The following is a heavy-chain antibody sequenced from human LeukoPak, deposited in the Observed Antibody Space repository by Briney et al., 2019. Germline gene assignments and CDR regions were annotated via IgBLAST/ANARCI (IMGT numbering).Heavy chain of an antibody. V-gene: IGHV5-51*01. J-gene: IGHJ5*02. CDR2: IYPGYSDT. CDR3: ARLVAAAAINWFDP. Sequence: GESLKISCKGSGYSFTTYWIGWVRQMPGKGLEWLGIIYPGYSDTIYSLSFPGQVTISAGTSISTAYLQWSSLKASDTAMYYCARLVAAAAINWFDPWGQGTLVTVSS. D-gene: IGHD6-13*01. CDR1: GYSFTTYW.